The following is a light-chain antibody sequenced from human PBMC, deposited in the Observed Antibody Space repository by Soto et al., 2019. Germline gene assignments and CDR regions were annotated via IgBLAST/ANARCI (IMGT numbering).Light chain of an antibody. CDR3: SSYTSSSTLV. CDR2: DVS. V-gene: IGLV2-14*01. CDR1: SSDVGGYNY. Sequence: QSALTQPASVSGSPGQSITISCTGTSSDVGGYNYVSWYQQHPGKAPKLMIYDVSNRPSGVSNRFSGSKSGNTASLTISGLHAEDEADDYCSSYTSSSTLVFCGGTKLTVL. J-gene: IGLJ2*01.